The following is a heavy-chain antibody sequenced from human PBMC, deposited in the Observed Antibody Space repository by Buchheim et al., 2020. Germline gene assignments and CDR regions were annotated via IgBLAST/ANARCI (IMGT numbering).Heavy chain of an antibody. Sequence: QVQLVQSGAEVKKPGASVKVSCKASGYAFTSYYMHWVRQAPGQGLEWMGIINPSGGSPGYAQKFQGRATMSRDTSTSTVYMELSSLRSEDTAVYYCARVLPNYHHGMDVWGQGTT. CDR1: GYAFTSYY. CDR3: ARVLPNYHHGMDV. V-gene: IGHV1-46*03. CDR2: INPSGGSP. D-gene: IGHD2-15*01. J-gene: IGHJ6*02.